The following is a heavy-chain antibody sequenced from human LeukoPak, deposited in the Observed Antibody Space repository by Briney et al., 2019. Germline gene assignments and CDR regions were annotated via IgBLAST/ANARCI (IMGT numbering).Heavy chain of an antibody. J-gene: IGHJ1*01. CDR1: GFTFSSYA. CDR3: AKPQPPFRQLLSLY. V-gene: IGHV3-23*01. D-gene: IGHD3-10*01. Sequence: GGSLRLAWAASGFTFSSYAMSWVRQAPGKGLEWVGSISGSVGSTYYADSVHGRFHIPSDNSTNPLYLQMHSLRAEDTAVYYCAKPQPPFRQLLSLYWRQGTLVPVSS. CDR2: ISGSVGST.